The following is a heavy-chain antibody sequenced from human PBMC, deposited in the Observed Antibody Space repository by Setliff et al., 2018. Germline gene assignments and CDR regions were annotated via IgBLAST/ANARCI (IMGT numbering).Heavy chain of an antibody. V-gene: IGHV4-30-4*08. CDR2: IYYSGST. CDR1: GGSISSGDCY. Sequence: SETLSLTCTVSGGSISSGDCYWSWIRQPPGKGLEWIGYIYYSGSTYYNPSLKSRVTISVDTSKNQFSLKLSSVTAADTAVYYCARGGEGALGIPYYGMDVWGQGTTVTVSS. CDR3: ARGGEGALGIPYYGMDV. D-gene: IGHD2-21*01. J-gene: IGHJ6*02.